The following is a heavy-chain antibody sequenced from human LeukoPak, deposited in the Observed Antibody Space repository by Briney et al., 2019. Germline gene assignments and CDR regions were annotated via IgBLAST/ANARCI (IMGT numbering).Heavy chain of an antibody. CDR2: IYYSGST. Sequence: SETLSLTCTVSGGSISSSSYYWGWIRQPPGKGLEWIGSIYYSGSTYYNPSLKSRVTISVDTSKNQFSLKLSSVTAADTAVYYCARHGPHAPGGKLLWFGELWNPHFDYWGQGTLVTVSS. CDR1: GGSISSSSYY. CDR3: ARHGPHAPGGKLLWFGELWNPHFDY. V-gene: IGHV4-39*01. D-gene: IGHD3-10*01. J-gene: IGHJ4*02.